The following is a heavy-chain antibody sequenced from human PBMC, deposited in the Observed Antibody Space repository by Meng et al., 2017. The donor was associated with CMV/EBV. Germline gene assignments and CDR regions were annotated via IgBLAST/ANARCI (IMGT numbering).Heavy chain of an antibody. CDR1: GFTLNNHA. J-gene: IGHJ4*02. V-gene: IGHV3-30*04. CDR3: ARDHGYCGSTSCYRNLDC. D-gene: IGHD2-2*02. Sequence: GKSLKISCAASGFTLNNHAMHWVRQAPGKGLEWVAVISYDGTDKYYGYSVKGRFTISRDNSKNTLYLQMNSLRAEDTAVYYCARDHGYCGSTSCYRNLDCWGQGTLVTVSS. CDR2: ISYDGTDK.